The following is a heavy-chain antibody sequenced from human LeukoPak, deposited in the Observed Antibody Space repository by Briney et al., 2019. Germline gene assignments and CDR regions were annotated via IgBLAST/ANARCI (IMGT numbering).Heavy chain of an antibody. CDR2: MSSSSRYI. J-gene: IGHJ4*02. Sequence: GGSLRLSCAASGFTFRSYTMNWVRQAPGKGLEWVSSMSSSSRYIYYADSVKGRFTVSRDNAKNSLYLQMNSLRAEDTAVYYCARDPSLDYWGQGTLVTVSS. V-gene: IGHV3-21*01. CDR3: ARDPSLDY. D-gene: IGHD2-2*01. CDR1: GFTFRSYT.